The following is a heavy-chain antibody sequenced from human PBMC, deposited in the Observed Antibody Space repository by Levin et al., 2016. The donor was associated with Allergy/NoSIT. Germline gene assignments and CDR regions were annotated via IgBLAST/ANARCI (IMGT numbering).Heavy chain of an antibody. Sequence: WIRQPPGKGLEWIGYIYYSGSTNYNPSLKSRVTISVDTSKNQFSLKLSSVTAADTAVYYCARGPSSWYVGRYYGMDVWGQGTTVTVSS. CDR2: IYYSGST. J-gene: IGHJ6*02. V-gene: IGHV4-59*01. D-gene: IGHD6-13*01. CDR3: ARGPSSWYVGRYYGMDV.